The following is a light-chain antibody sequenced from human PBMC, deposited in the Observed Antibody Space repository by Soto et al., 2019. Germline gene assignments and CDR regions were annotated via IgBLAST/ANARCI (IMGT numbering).Light chain of an antibody. CDR3: QQYGGSPRT. CDR1: QSVSNN. J-gene: IGKJ1*01. V-gene: IGKV3-20*01. CDR2: DAS. Sequence: EIVMTQSPATLSVSPGERATLSCRASQSVSNNLAWYQQKRGQAPRLLIHDASSRATGIPDRFSGSGSGTDFTLTISRLEPEDFAVYYCQQYGGSPRTFGQGTKVDI.